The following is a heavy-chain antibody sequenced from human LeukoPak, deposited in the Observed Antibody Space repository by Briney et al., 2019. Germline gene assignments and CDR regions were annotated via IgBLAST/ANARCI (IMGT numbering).Heavy chain of an antibody. CDR3: ASKVGATMDFYYYGMDV. D-gene: IGHD1-26*01. CDR1: GFTFSTHW. Sequence: PGGSLRLSCAASGFTFSTHWMSWVRQAPGKGLEWVANIKEDGSEKYYVDSVKGRFTISRDNAKNSLYLQINSLRAEDTAVYYCASKVGATMDFYYYGMDVWGQGTTVTVSS. CDR2: IKEDGSEK. V-gene: IGHV3-7*01. J-gene: IGHJ6*02.